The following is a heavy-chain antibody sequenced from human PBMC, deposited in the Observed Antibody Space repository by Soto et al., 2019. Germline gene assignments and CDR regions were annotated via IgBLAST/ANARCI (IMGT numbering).Heavy chain of an antibody. V-gene: IGHV1-69*12. J-gene: IGHJ6*02. CDR2: IVPMFGTA. CDR1: GGTFNNYC. CDR3: ATYWSGIEGENYHGLDV. Sequence: QVQLVQSGAEVKRPGSSVKVSCKASGGTFNNYCLTWVRQAPGQGLECMGGIVPMFGTATYAQRFQGRLTITADESTGTVYMELNSLRHEHTAVYYCATYWSGIEGENYHGLDVWGQGTAVTVSS. D-gene: IGHD2-21*01.